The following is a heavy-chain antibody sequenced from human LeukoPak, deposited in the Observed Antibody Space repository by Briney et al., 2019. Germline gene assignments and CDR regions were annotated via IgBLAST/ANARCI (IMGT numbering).Heavy chain of an antibody. D-gene: IGHD3-22*01. J-gene: IGHJ1*01. Sequence: ASVKVSCKTSVYSFTSYYIHWVRQAPGQGLEWMGVINPSGGSTSYTQKFQGRVTMTRDTSTSTVYMELSSLTSEDTAVYYCARDLMRYYDSSGYSGIQHWGQGTLVTVSS. CDR2: INPSGGST. V-gene: IGHV1-46*01. CDR1: VYSFTSYY. CDR3: ARDLMRYYDSSGYSGIQH.